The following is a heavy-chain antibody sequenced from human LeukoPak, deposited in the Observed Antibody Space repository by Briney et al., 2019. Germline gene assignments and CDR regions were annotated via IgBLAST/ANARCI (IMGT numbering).Heavy chain of an antibody. CDR3: ARGGDIVVVVAAETEYYFDY. CDR2: INWNGGST. CDR1: GFTFDDYG. J-gene: IGHJ4*02. Sequence: GGSLRLSCTASGFTFDDYGMSWVRQAPGKGLEWVSGINWNGGSTDYADSVKGRFTISRNNAKNSLYLQMNSLRAEDTAVYYCARGGDIVVVVAAETEYYFDYWGQGTLVTVSS. D-gene: IGHD2-15*01. V-gene: IGHV3-20*04.